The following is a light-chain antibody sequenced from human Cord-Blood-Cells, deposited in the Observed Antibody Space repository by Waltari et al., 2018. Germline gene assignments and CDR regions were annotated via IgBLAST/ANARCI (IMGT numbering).Light chain of an antibody. J-gene: IGKJ2*04. CDR1: QSVSSY. Sequence: EIVLTQSPATLSLSPGERATLSCRASQSVSSYLAWYQQKPGQALRLLIYDASNRATGIPARLSGGRSGTDCTLTINSRVPEDFADYYCQERSNWAPCSFDQGTKLEIK. V-gene: IGKV3-11*01. CDR2: DAS. CDR3: QERSNWAPCS.